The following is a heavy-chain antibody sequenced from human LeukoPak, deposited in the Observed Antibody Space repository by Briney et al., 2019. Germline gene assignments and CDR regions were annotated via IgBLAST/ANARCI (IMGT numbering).Heavy chain of an antibody. D-gene: IGHD3-3*01. J-gene: IGHJ6*03. V-gene: IGHV5-51*01. CDR3: GRLDFRPYYYYMDV. CDR2: IYPGDSDT. Sequence: GESLRISCKGSVYSFTSYCIGWVREMPGKSLWWMGIIYPGDSDTRYSPSFHDQVTLSAAKCISTPYLQWGRPEASHTPMSYCGRLDFRPYYYYMDVWGKGTTVTVSS. CDR1: VYSFTSYC.